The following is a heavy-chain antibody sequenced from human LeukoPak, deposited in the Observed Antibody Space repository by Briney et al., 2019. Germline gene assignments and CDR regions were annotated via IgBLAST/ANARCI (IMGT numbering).Heavy chain of an antibody. CDR3: SRHGAGFYHGMDV. CDR1: DFTFSLYS. J-gene: IGHJ6*01. Sequence: GGSLRLSCAASDFTFSLYSMNWFRQSPGQGREWVSSISCGGHNIFYSDPVKGRFTISRDNAKKSLYMQMNSLRVEDKAVYYCSRHGAGFYHGMDVWGQGTTVTVSS. V-gene: IGHV3-21*01. D-gene: IGHD4-17*01. CDR2: ISCGGHNI.